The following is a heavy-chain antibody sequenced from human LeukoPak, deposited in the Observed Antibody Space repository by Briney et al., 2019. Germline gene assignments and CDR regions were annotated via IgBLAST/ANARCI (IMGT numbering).Heavy chain of an antibody. D-gene: IGHD6-19*01. CDR3: ARLIPIAVAGDFDY. CDR2: INPNSGGT. J-gene: IGHJ4*02. Sequence: ASVKVSCKASGYTFTDHYMHWVRQAPGQGLEWMGWINPNSGGTNYAQKFQGRVTMTRDTSISTAYMELSRLRSDDTAVYYCARLIPIAVAGDFDYWGQGTLVTVSS. V-gene: IGHV1-2*02. CDR1: GYTFTDHY.